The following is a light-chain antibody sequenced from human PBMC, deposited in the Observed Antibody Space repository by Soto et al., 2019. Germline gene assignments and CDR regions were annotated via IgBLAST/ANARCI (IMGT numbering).Light chain of an antibody. CDR3: QQYESSRT. J-gene: IGKJ1*01. CDR1: QSVSSTF. V-gene: IGKV3-20*01. Sequence: EIVLTQSPGTLSLTPGERATLSCRASQSVSSTFLAWYQQKPGQAPKVLIYGASTRATGIPDRFSGSGSGTDFTLTISRLEPDDFAMYYCQQYESSRTFGQGTKVEMK. CDR2: GAS.